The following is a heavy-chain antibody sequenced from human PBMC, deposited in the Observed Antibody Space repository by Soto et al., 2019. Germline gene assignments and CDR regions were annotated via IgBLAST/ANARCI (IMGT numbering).Heavy chain of an antibody. CDR3: ASYGSGYGGDF. CDR2: ISQDGSNT. D-gene: IGHD5-18*01. CDR1: GFTFDDYT. Sequence: PGGSLRLSCAASGFTFDDYTMHWVRQAPGKGLEWVANISQDGSNTYYVDSVKGRFTISRDNAKNSLYLQMNSLRAEDTAVYYCASYGSGYGGDFWGQGTLVTVSS. V-gene: IGHV3-7*01. J-gene: IGHJ4*02.